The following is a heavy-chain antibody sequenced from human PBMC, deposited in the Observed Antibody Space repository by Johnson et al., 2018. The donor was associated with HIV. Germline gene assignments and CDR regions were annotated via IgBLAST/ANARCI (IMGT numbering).Heavy chain of an antibody. CDR2: ISYDGTHK. CDR3: ARAASDAFDI. V-gene: IGHV3-30*04. CDR1: GFTFSSYA. J-gene: IGHJ3*02. Sequence: VQLVESGGGVVRPGRSLRLSCAASGFTFSSYAMHWVRQAPGKGLEWVAVISYDGTHKYYADSVKGRFTISRDNAKNSLYLQMNSLRAEDTAVYYCARAASDAFDIWGQGTMVTVSS.